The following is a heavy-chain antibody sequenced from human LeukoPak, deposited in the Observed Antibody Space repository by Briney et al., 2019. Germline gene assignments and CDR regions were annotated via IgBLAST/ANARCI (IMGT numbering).Heavy chain of an antibody. CDR2: INAGNTNT. Sequence: ASVKVSCKASGYTFTNYAMHWVRQAPGQRLEWMGCINAGNTNTKYSQKFQGRVTITGDTSASTAYMELSSLRSEDTAVYYCARLRQQLVTFDYWGQGTLVTVSS. D-gene: IGHD6-13*01. V-gene: IGHV1-3*01. CDR1: GYTFTNYA. J-gene: IGHJ4*02. CDR3: ARLRQQLVTFDY.